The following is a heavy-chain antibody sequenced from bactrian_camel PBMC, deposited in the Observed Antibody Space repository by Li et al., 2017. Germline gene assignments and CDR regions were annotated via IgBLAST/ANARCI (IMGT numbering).Heavy chain of an antibody. J-gene: IGHJ4*01. V-gene: IGHV3S42*01. CDR1: DDGYSSAC. CDR2: SSSGALSL. Sequence: VQLVESGGGSVQAGGSLRLSCTASDDGYSSACMGWFRQAPGKGLEWVSSSSSGALSLVYADSVKGRFTISRDNAKNTLYLQMDSLQPEDTAMYYCSVYDSFFVCPLDHQSYLYWGQGTQVTVS. D-gene: IGHD3*01. CDR3: SVYDSFFVCPLDHQSYLY.